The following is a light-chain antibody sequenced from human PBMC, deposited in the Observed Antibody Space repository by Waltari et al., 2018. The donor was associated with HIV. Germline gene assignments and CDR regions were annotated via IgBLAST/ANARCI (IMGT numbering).Light chain of an antibody. Sequence: DIQMTQSPSSLSASVGDRVTIACRASQSISTYLNWYQLKPGKVPKLLISAASTLQSGVPSRFSVSGSGTDFTLTLSSLQPEDFATYYCLQSYTSPLTFGPGTKVEIK. V-gene: IGKV1-39*01. CDR3: LQSYTSPLT. CDR2: AAS. CDR1: QSISTY. J-gene: IGKJ3*01.